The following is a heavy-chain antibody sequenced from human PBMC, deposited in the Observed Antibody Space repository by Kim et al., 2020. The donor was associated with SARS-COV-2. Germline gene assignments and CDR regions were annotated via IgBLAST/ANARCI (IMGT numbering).Heavy chain of an antibody. V-gene: IGHV3-30*04. D-gene: IGHD3-22*01. CDR1: GFTFSSYA. J-gene: IGHJ4*02. CDR3: ARDRFDYYDSSGYHDY. Sequence: GGSLRLSCAASGFTFSSYAMHWVRQAPGKGLGWVAVISYDGSNKYYADSVKGRFTISRDNSKNTLYLQMNSLRAEDTAVYYCARDRFDYYDSSGYHDYWGQGTLVTVSS. CDR2: ISYDGSNK.